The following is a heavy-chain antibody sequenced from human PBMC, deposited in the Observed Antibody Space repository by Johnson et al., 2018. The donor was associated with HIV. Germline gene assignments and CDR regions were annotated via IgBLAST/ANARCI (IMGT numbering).Heavy chain of an antibody. CDR3: AKDLIAARRGCDAFDI. D-gene: IGHD6-6*01. V-gene: IGHV3-11*04. CDR2: ISSSGSTI. J-gene: IGHJ3*02. CDR1: GFTFSDHY. Sequence: QVQLVESGGGLVQPGGSLRLSCAASGFTFSDHYMSWIRQAPGKGLEWVSYISSSGSTIYYADSVKGRFTISRDNSKNTLYVQMNSLRDEDTAVYYCAKDLIAARRGCDAFDIWGQGTMVTVSS.